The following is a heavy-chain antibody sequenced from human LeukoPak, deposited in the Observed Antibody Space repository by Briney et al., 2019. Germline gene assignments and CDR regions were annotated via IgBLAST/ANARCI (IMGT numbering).Heavy chain of an antibody. CDR1: GGSFSSSSYY. J-gene: IGHJ4*02. CDR3: ARANGGYYDY. Sequence: SETLSLTCTVSGGSFSSSSYYWGWIRLPPGKGLEWIGSIYYSGGTYYNPSLKSRVTMSVDTSKNQFSLKLTSVTAADTAVYYCARANGGYYDYWGQGTLVTVSS. CDR2: IYYSGGT. V-gene: IGHV4-39*01. D-gene: IGHD3-22*01.